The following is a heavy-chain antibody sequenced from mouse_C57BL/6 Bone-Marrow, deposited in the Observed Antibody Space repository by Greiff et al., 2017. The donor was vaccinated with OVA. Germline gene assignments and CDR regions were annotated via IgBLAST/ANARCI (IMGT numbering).Heavy chain of an antibody. CDR1: GFNIKDYY. CDR3: AVITTVVAPDY. D-gene: IGHD1-1*01. J-gene: IGHJ2*01. Sequence: VQLQQSGAELVKPGASVKLSCTASGFNIKDYYMHWVKQRTEQGLEWIGRIDPEDGETKYATKFQGKATITADTSSNTAYLQLSSLTSEDTAVYYCAVITTVVAPDYWGQGTTLTVSS. V-gene: IGHV14-2*01. CDR2: IDPEDGET.